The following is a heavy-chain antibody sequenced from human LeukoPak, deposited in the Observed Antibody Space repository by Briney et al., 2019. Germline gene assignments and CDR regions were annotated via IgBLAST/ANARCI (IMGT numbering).Heavy chain of an antibody. Sequence: ASVKVSCKASGYTFTSYYMHWVRQAPGQGLECIGVINPSSGSTSYSQKFQGRVTVTRDTSTTTVSMELSSLRYEDTAVYYCARDRIYESSGYGPIFDFWGQGTLVTVFS. CDR2: INPSSGST. V-gene: IGHV1-46*01. CDR1: GYTFTSYY. D-gene: IGHD3-22*01. J-gene: IGHJ4*02. CDR3: ARDRIYESSGYGPIFDF.